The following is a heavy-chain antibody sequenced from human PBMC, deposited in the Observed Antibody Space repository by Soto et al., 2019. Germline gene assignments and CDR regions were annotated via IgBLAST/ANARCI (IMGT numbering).Heavy chain of an antibody. CDR1: GGSFSGYY. CDR3: ARGESNILTGYYRGKRYNWFDP. J-gene: IGHJ5*02. CDR2: INHSGST. D-gene: IGHD3-9*01. Sequence: PSDTLSLTCAVYGGSFSGYYWSWIRQPPGKGLEWIGEINHSGSTNYNPSLKSRVTISVDTSKNQFSLKLSSVTAADTAVYYCARGESNILTGYYRGKRYNWFDPWGQGTLVTVSS. V-gene: IGHV4-34*01.